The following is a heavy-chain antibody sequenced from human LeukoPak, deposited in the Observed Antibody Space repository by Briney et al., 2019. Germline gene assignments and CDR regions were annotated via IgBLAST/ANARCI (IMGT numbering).Heavy chain of an antibody. D-gene: IGHD4/OR15-4a*01. CDR1: AYSISSYD. CDR2: INPSGGRT. CDR3: ARGSANYLGYFDL. Sequence: ASVKVPCKASAYSISSYDMHWVRQAPGQGLEWMGIINPSGGRTSYARKFQGRVTMTRDTSTSTVYMELSSLKSEDTAVYYCARGSANYLGYFDLWGRGTLVTVSS. J-gene: IGHJ2*01. V-gene: IGHV1-46*01.